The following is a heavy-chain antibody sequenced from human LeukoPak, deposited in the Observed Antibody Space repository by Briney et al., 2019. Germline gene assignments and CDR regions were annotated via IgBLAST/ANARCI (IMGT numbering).Heavy chain of an antibody. CDR1: GFTLSSNY. CDR2: IYSGGRT. Sequence: RGSLRLSCAASGFTLSSNYMSWVRQAPGKGLEWVSVIYSGGRTYYADSVKGRFTISRDNSKNTLCLQMNSLRAEDTAVYYCARHGGDTRDQYYYMDVWGKGTTVTVSS. V-gene: IGHV3-53*01. D-gene: IGHD2-2*02. CDR3: ARHGGDTRDQYYYMDV. J-gene: IGHJ6*03.